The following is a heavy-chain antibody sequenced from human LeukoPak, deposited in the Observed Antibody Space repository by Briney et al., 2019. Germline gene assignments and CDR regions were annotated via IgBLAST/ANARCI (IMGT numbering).Heavy chain of an antibody. Sequence: GGSLRLSCVGSGFTFNNYGIHWVRQAPGKGLEWVAFIRYDETNKYYAEFVKGRFTISRDNSKTTLYLQMNNLRADDTAVYSCAKDSDVWSGYFDYWGQGTLVTVSS. V-gene: IGHV3-30*02. CDR2: IRYDETNK. J-gene: IGHJ4*02. CDR1: GFTFNNYG. CDR3: AKDSDVWSGYFDY. D-gene: IGHD3-3*01.